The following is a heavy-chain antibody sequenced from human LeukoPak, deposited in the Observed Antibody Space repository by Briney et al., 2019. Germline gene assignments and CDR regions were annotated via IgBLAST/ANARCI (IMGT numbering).Heavy chain of an antibody. D-gene: IGHD3-22*01. J-gene: IGHJ4*02. Sequence: ASVKVSCKASGGTFSSYAISWVRQAPGQGLEWMGGIIPIFGTKNYAQKFQGRVTINADESTSTAYMELSSLRSEDTAVYYCARSTNYYDSSGYFDYCDYWGQGTLVTVSS. CDR2: IIPIFGTK. CDR1: GGTFSSYA. V-gene: IGHV1-69*01. CDR3: ARSTNYYDSSGYFDYCDY.